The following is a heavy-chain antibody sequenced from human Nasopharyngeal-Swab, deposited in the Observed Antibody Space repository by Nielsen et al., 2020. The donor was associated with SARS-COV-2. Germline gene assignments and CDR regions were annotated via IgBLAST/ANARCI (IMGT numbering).Heavy chain of an antibody. D-gene: IGHD3-22*01. CDR1: GFTFSSYA. CDR3: AKGGGYGYYYGMDV. Sequence: GESLKISCAASGFTFSSYAMSWVRQAPGKGLEWVSAISGSGGSTYYADSVKGRFTISRDNSKNTLYLQMNSLRAEDTAVYYCAKGGGYGYYYGMDVWGQGTTVTVSS. J-gene: IGHJ6*02. V-gene: IGHV3-23*01. CDR2: ISGSGGST.